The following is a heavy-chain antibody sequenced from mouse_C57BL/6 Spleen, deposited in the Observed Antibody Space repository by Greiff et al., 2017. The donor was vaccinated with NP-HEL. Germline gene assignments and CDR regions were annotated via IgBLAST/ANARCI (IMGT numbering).Heavy chain of an antibody. CDR2: IDPSDSET. CDR3: AREGDITTARGPYWYFDV. CDR1: GYTFTSYW. J-gene: IGHJ1*03. V-gene: IGHV1-52*01. D-gene: IGHD1-1*01. Sequence: QVQLQQPGAELVRPGSSVKLSCKASGYTFTSYWMHWVKQRPIQGLEWIGNIDPSDSETHYNQKFKDKATLTVDKSSSTAYMQLSSLTSEDSAVYYCAREGDITTARGPYWYFDVWGTGTTVTVSS.